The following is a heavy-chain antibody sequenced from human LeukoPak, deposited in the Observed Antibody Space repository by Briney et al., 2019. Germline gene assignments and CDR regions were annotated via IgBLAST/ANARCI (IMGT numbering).Heavy chain of an antibody. V-gene: IGHV3-11*04. CDR2: ISSSGDTI. J-gene: IGHJ4*02. D-gene: IGHD6-13*01. CDR1: GFTLTDYY. Sequence: GGSLRLSCAASGFTLTDYYMSWIRQAPGKGLEWVSYISSSGDTIYYADSVKGRFTISRDNAKNSLYLQMNSPGAEDTAVYYCATSRGSWPDYFDYWGQGTLVTASS. CDR3: ATSRGSWPDYFDY.